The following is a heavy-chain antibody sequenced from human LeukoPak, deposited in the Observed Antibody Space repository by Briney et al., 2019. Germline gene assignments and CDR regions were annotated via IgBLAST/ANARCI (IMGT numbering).Heavy chain of an antibody. D-gene: IGHD6-13*01. V-gene: IGHV3-7*03. CDR2: IKQDGSEK. Sequence: PGGSLRLSCAASGFTFSSYWMSWVRQAPGKGLEWVANIKQDGSEKYYVDSVKGRFTISRDNAKNSLYLQMNSLRAEDTAVYYCARPRFIAAAGTDDAFDIWGQGTMVTVSS. J-gene: IGHJ3*02. CDR1: GFTFSSYW. CDR3: ARPRFIAAAGTDDAFDI.